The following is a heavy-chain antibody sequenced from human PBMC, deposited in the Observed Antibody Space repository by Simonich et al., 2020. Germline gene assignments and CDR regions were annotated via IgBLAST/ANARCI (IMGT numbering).Heavy chain of an antibody. V-gene: IGHV4-59*08. CDR2: IYYSGST. CDR1: VGSISSYY. CDR3: ARHDRWLQFYFDY. J-gene: IGHJ4*02. Sequence: QVQLQESGPGLVKPSETLSLTCTVSVGSISSYYWSWIRQAPGKGLAWIGYIYYSGSTSYNPSLSSRVTISVDTSKNQFSLKLSSVTAADTAVYYCARHDRWLQFYFDYWGQGTLVTVSS. D-gene: IGHD5-12*01.